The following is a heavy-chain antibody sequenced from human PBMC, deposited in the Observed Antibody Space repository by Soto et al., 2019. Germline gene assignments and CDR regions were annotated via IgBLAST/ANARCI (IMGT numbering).Heavy chain of an antibody. CDR1: GYTFTSYG. J-gene: IGHJ4*02. CDR3: AREMVRGVGSDY. V-gene: IGHV1-18*01. CDR2: ISTYNGNT. Sequence: ASVKVSFKASGYTFTSYGISWVLQAPGQGLEWMGWISTYNGNTKYAQKLQGRVTMTTDTSTSTAYMELRSLRSDDTAVFYCAREMVRGVGSDYWGQGTLVTVSS. D-gene: IGHD3-10*01.